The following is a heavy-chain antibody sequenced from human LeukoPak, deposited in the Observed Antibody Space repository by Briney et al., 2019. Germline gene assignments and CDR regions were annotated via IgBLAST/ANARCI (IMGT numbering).Heavy chain of an antibody. Sequence: SQTLSLTCAVSGGSISSGGYSWSWIRQPPGKGLEWIGCIYHSGSTNYNPSLKSRVTISVDTSKNQFSLKLSSVTAADTAVYYCARVGDDYGGNPDYWGQGTLVTVSS. D-gene: IGHD4-23*01. V-gene: IGHV4-30-2*01. CDR2: IYHSGST. J-gene: IGHJ4*02. CDR1: GGSISSGGYS. CDR3: ARVGDDYGGNPDY.